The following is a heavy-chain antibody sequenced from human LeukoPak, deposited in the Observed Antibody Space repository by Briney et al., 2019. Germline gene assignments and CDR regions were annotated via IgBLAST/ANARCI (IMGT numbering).Heavy chain of an antibody. Sequence: GGSLRLSCSASGLTVTNAWMNWVHQAPGEGLDWVGRIASKTDGGATDYAAPVKGRFTISRDDSKNTLNLQMNSLKTEDTAVYYCTTGIRGDWGQGTLVTVSS. CDR2: IASKTDGGAT. D-gene: IGHD3-10*01. CDR3: TTGIRGD. CDR1: GLTVTNAW. J-gene: IGHJ4*02. V-gene: IGHV3-15*07.